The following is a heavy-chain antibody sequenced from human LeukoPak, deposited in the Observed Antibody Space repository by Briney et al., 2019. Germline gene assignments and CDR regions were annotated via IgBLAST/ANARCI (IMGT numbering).Heavy chain of an antibody. CDR3: TRTGLRGVTGDSHALDV. J-gene: IGHJ6*02. D-gene: IGHD2-21*02. CDR2: IFGSGDT. CDR1: GFAFSGYD. Sequence: GGSLRLSCAGNGFAFSGYDMHWVRQVTGKGLEWVSTIFGSGDTFYADSVKGRFTISRTNAESSLYLQMSSLRAGDTAVYYCTRTGLRGVTGDSHALDVWGQGTTVTVS. V-gene: IGHV3-13*01.